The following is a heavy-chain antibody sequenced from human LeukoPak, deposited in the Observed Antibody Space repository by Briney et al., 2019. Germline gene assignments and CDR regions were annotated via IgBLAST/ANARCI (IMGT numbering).Heavy chain of an antibody. J-gene: IGHJ4*02. Sequence: ASVKVSCKASGYTFISYVMTWVRQAPGQGLEWMGWINTNTGNPTYAQGFTGRFVFSLDTSVSTAYLQISSLEAEDTAVYYCARAHSYSTSSLPGYWGQGTLVTVSS. D-gene: IGHD6-6*01. V-gene: IGHV7-4-1*02. CDR2: INTNTGNP. CDR1: GYTFISYV. CDR3: ARAHSYSTSSLPGY.